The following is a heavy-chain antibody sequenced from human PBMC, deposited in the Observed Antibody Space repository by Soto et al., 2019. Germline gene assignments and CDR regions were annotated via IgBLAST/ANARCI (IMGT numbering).Heavy chain of an antibody. D-gene: IGHD2-2*01. J-gene: IGHJ6*02. CDR2: IYSGGST. Sequence: PGWSLRLSCASSAFTDISNYMSWLRQAPGKGLEWVSVIYSGGSTYYADSVKGRFTISRDNSKNTLYLQMNSLRAEDTAVYYCARDQFVVVRGATYYYYGMDVWGQGTTVTVSS. CDR3: ARDQFVVVRGATYYYYGMDV. CDR1: AFTDISNY. V-gene: IGHV3-53*01.